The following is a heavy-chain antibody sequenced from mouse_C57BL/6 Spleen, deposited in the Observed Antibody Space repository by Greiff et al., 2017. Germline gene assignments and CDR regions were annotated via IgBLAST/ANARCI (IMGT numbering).Heavy chain of an antibody. CDR3: ARSDYDYDGYAMDY. J-gene: IGHJ4*01. D-gene: IGHD2-4*01. V-gene: IGHV1-18*01. Sequence: VQLQQSGPELVKPGASVKIPCKASGYTFTDYNMDWVKQSHGKSLEWIGDINPNNGGTIYNQKFKGKATLTVDKSSSTAYMELRSLTSEDTAVYYGARSDYDYDGYAMDYWGQGTSVTGSS. CDR2: INPNNGGT. CDR1: GYTFTDYN.